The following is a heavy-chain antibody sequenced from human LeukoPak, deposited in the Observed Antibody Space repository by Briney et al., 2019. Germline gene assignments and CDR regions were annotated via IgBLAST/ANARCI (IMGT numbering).Heavy chain of an antibody. D-gene: IGHD3-22*01. V-gene: IGHV4-59*01. CDR1: GGSISPNY. Sequence: SETLSLTCSVSGGSISPNYWTWIRQPPGKGLEWIGFIYYTGRTNYNPSLKSRLTISIDTSKSQFSLKMSSLTAADTAVYYCARLLDYDSSGYPDTFDIWGQGTMVTVSS. CDR2: IYYTGRT. CDR3: ARLLDYDSSGYPDTFDI. J-gene: IGHJ3*02.